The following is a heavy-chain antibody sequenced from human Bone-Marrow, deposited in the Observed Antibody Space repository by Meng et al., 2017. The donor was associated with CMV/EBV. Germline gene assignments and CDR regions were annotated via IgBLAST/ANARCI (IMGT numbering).Heavy chain of an antibody. Sequence: QLQLQQWGAGLLKFSETLSLTCGVSGGSLSGYYWNWIRQAPGKGLEWIGEINYRGTTNYDPSLKSRVTISIDMSNNQFSLKLTSVTAADTAVYYCARGDISDYDSAGYLYWGQGTLVTVSS. CDR3: ARGDISDYDSAGYLY. J-gene: IGHJ4*02. CDR1: GGSLSGYY. CDR2: INYRGTT. V-gene: IGHV4-34*01. D-gene: IGHD3-22*01.